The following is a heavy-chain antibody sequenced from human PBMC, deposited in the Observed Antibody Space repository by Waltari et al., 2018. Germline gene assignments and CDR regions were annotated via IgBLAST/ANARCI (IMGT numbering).Heavy chain of an antibody. V-gene: IGHV4-59*01. Sequence: QVQLQESGPGLVKPSETLSLTCTVSGGSIRSYYWSWIRQPPGKGLEWIGYIYYSGSTNYNPSLKSRVTISVDTSKNQFSLKLSSVTAADTAVYYCARDTGYYDSSGYVHLYDYWGQGTLVTVSS. CDR2: IYYSGST. CDR3: ARDTGYYDSSGYVHLYDY. J-gene: IGHJ4*02. D-gene: IGHD3-22*01. CDR1: GGSIRSYY.